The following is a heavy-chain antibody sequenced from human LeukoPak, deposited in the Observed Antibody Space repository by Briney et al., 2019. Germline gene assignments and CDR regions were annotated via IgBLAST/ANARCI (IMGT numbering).Heavy chain of an antibody. CDR2: INTDGSNT. J-gene: IGHJ4*02. D-gene: IGHD1-1*01. V-gene: IGHV3-74*01. CDR1: GFTFSSYW. CDR3: ATAQIDTTGTNY. Sequence: PGGSLRLSCAASGFTFSSYWIHWVRQAPGKGLVWVSHINTDGSNTDYADSVKGRFTISRDNAKNTLYLQMNSLRAEDTAVYYCATAQIDTTGTNYWGQGTLVTVSS.